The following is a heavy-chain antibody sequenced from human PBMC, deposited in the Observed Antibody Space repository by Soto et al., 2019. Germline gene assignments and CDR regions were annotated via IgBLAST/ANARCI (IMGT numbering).Heavy chain of an antibody. CDR2: ISGSGGST. Sequence: PGGSLRLSCAASGFTFSSYAMSWVRQAPGKGLEWVSAISGSGGSTYYADSVKGRFTISRDNSKSTLYLQMNSLRAEDTAVYYCAKDQQYYDFWSGYYSGEDGPRSYYFDYWGQGTLVTVSS. CDR3: AKDQQYYDFWSGYYSGEDGPRSYYFDY. J-gene: IGHJ4*02. CDR1: GFTFSSYA. D-gene: IGHD3-3*01. V-gene: IGHV3-23*01.